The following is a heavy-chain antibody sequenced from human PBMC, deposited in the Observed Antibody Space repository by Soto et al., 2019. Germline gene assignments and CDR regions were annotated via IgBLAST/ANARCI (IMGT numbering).Heavy chain of an antibody. J-gene: IGHJ6*02. V-gene: IGHV3-33*01. CDR2: IWYDGSNK. CDR1: GFTFSSYG. D-gene: IGHD6-13*01. Sequence: PGGSVRLSCAASGFTFSSYGMHWVRQAPGKGLEWVAVIWYDGSNKYYADSVKGRFTISRDNSKNTLYLQMNSLRAEDTAVYYCARDSGIYSSSWYYYYGMDVSGQGTRVTFSS. CDR3: ARDSGIYSSSWYYYYGMDV.